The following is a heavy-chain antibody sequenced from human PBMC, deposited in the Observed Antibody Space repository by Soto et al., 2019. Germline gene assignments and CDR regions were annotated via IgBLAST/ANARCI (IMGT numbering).Heavy chain of an antibody. CDR1: GGSISSGGYS. J-gene: IGHJ5*02. CDR2: IYYSGST. D-gene: IGHD6-13*01. Sequence: PSETLSLTCAVSGGSISSGGYSWSWIRQPPGQGLEWIAYIYYSGSTYYNPSLKSRVTISVDTSKNQFSLKLSSVTAADTAVYYCARERPDGSRLDPWGQGTLVTVSS. CDR3: ARERPDGSRLDP. V-gene: IGHV4-30-2*05.